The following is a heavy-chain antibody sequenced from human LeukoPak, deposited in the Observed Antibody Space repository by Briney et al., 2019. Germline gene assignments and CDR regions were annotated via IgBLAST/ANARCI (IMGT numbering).Heavy chain of an antibody. D-gene: IGHD3-9*01. CDR2: INHSGST. J-gene: IGHJ4*02. CDR3: ARGRTYYDILTGAYYFDY. V-gene: IGHV4-34*01. Sequence: SETLSLTCAVYGGSFSGYYWSWIRQPPGKGLEWIGEINHSGSTNYNPSLKSRVTISVDTSKSQFSLKLSSVTAADTAVYYCARGRTYYDILTGAYYFDYWGQGTLVTVSS. CDR1: GGSFSGYY.